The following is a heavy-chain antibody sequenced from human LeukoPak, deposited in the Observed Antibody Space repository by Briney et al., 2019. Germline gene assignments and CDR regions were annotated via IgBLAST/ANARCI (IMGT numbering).Heavy chain of an antibody. CDR3: ARSHGLY. CDR2: ASYSGTT. Sequence: SETLSLTCTVSGASMNTYLWSWIRQPPGKGLEWIGYASYSGTTNYNPSLKSRVTISIDTSRNQFSLNLNSVTAADTAVYYCARSHGLYWGQGTLVTVSS. V-gene: IGHV4-59*01. J-gene: IGHJ4*02. CDR1: GASMNTYL.